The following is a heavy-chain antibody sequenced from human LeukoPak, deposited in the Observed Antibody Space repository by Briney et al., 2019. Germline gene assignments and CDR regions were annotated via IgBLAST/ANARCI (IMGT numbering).Heavy chain of an antibody. D-gene: IGHD4-17*01. CDR1: GFTFSSYA. J-gene: IGHJ4*02. V-gene: IGHV3-23*01. CDR3: AKDQFDYGDCTFDY. Sequence: GGSLRLSCAASGFTFSSYAMSWVRQAPGKGLEWVSAISGSGGSTYYAGSVKGRFTISRDNSKNTLYLQMNSLRAEDTAVYYCAKDQFDYGDCTFDYWDQGTLVTVSS. CDR2: ISGSGGST.